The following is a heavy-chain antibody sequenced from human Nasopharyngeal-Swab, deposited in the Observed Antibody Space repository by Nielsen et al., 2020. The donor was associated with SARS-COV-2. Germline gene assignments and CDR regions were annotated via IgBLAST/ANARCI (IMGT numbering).Heavy chain of an antibody. V-gene: IGHV3-48*03. Sequence: GESLKISCAASGFTFSSYEMNWVRQAPGKGLEWVSYISSSGSTIYYADSVKGRFTISRDNAKTSLYLQMNSLRAEDTAVYYCARDPGFGYYYDSSGYYDYWGQGTLVTVSS. D-gene: IGHD3-22*01. CDR1: GFTFSSYE. CDR2: ISSSGSTI. CDR3: ARDPGFGYYYDSSGYYDY. J-gene: IGHJ4*02.